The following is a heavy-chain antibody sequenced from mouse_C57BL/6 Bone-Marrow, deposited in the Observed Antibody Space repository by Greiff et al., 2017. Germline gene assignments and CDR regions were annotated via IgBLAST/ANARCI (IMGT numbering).Heavy chain of an antibody. Sequence: QVQLKQPGAELVKPGASVKLSCKASGYTFTSYWMHWVKQRPGRGLEWIGRIDPNSGGTKYNEKFKSKDTLTVDKHSSTAYMQLSSLTSEDSAVYYCARGGNYFAWFAYWGQGTLVTVSA. CDR2: IDPNSGGT. CDR3: ARGGNYFAWFAY. D-gene: IGHD2-1*01. CDR1: GYTFTSYW. V-gene: IGHV1-72*01. J-gene: IGHJ3*01.